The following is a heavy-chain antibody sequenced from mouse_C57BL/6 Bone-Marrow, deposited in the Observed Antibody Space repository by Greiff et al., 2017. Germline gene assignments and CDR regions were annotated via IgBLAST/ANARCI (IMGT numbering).Heavy chain of an antibody. D-gene: IGHD1-1*01. CDR2: IDPSVSYT. Sequence: VQLQQSGAELVKPGASVKLSCKASGYTFTSYWMQWVKQRPGQGLEWIGEIDPSVSYTNYNQKFKGKATLTVDTSSSTAYMQLSSLTSEDSAVYYCARGITTVVDPLFDYWGQGTTLTVSS. CDR1: GYTFTSYW. V-gene: IGHV1-50*01. J-gene: IGHJ2*01. CDR3: ARGITTVVDPLFDY.